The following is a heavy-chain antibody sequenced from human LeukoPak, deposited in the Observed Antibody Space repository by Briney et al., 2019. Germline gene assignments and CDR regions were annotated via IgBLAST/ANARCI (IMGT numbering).Heavy chain of an antibody. J-gene: IGHJ4*02. CDR1: GGSISTSSYY. CDR3: ARGHQAVFDY. Sequence: PSETLSLTCTVSGGSISTSSYYWGWIRQPPGKGLEWIGTIYYSGSTYYNPSLRSRVTISVDTSKNQFSLKLSSVTAADAAVYYCARGHQAVFDYWGQGTLVTVSS. V-gene: IGHV4-39*01. CDR2: IYYSGST.